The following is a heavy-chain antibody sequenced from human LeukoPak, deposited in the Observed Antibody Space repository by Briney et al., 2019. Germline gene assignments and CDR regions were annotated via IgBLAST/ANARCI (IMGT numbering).Heavy chain of an antibody. V-gene: IGHV3-15*01. CDR2: VKSKANDGTT. CDR3: ATEGGSGSYYGDDAFDM. CDR1: GLSFTNTW. D-gene: IGHD3-10*01. Sequence: VKPGGSLRLSCEASGLSFTNTWMSWVRQAPGKGLEWVGRVKSKANDGTTDYAAPVQGRFTISRDDSKNTLSLQMNSLKTEDTAVYYCATEGGSGSYYGDDAFDMWGQGTMVTVSS. J-gene: IGHJ3*02.